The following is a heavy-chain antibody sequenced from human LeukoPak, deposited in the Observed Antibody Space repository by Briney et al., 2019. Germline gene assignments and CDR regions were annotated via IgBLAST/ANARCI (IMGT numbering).Heavy chain of an antibody. Sequence: ASVKVSCKASGYSFTGYYLHWVRQAPGQGLEWMGWINPNSGATKYAQKFQDRVTMTRDTSIDTAYMELSRLTSDDTAVYYCARDRITDCSTTSCTIANWFDPWGQGTLVTVSS. J-gene: IGHJ5*02. D-gene: IGHD2-2*01. V-gene: IGHV1-2*02. CDR3: ARDRITDCSTTSCTIANWFDP. CDR1: GYSFTGYY. CDR2: INPNSGAT.